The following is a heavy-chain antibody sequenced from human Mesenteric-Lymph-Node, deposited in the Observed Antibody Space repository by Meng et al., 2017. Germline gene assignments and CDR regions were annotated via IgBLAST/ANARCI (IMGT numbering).Heavy chain of an antibody. CDR3: GRDQGRQLINH. CDR2: VYHRGDT. V-gene: IGHV4-4*02. J-gene: IGHJ4*02. D-gene: IGHD1-1*01. Sequence: QVQLQESGPGLVKPSGTLSLTCTVSGDSISSDIWWSWVRQPPGKGLEWIGEVYHRGDTNYNPSLKSRVVISVDRSKNQFSLNLSSVTAADTAVYYCGRDQGRQLINHWGQGTLVTVLL. CDR1: GDSISSDIW.